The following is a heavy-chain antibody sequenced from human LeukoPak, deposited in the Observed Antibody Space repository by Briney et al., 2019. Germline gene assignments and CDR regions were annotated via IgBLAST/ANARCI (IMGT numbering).Heavy chain of an antibody. J-gene: IGHJ6*04. CDR2: ITDDGAIS. CDR3: AKTGNPV. Sequence: GGSLRLSCAASGFIFRNYAMSWIRQAPGEGLEWVSAITDDGAISYYANSVKGRFTISRDNSESTLFLHMDSLRANDTAVYYCAKTGNPVWGKGTTVTVSS. D-gene: IGHD3-10*01. V-gene: IGHV3-23*01. CDR1: GFIFRNYA.